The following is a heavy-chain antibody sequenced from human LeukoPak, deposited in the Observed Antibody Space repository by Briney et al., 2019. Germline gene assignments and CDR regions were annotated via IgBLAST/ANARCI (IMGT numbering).Heavy chain of an antibody. Sequence: PGGSLRLSCAASGFTLSTYAMTWVRQAPGKGLEWVSTISSSGGTTYYADSVKGRFTISRDSSKTTYLQMNSLRGEDTAVYYCARDGAYFDYWGQGTPVTVSS. CDR1: GFTLSTYA. J-gene: IGHJ4*02. CDR2: ISSSGGTT. CDR3: ARDGAYFDY. V-gene: IGHV3-23*01. D-gene: IGHD3-16*01.